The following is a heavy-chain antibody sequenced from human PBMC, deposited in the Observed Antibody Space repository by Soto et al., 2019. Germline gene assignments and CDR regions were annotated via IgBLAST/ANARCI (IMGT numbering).Heavy chain of an antibody. CDR2: ISYDGSNK. J-gene: IGHJ4*02. CDR1: GFTFSSYG. Sequence: GGSLRLSCAASGFTFSSYGMHWVRQAPGKGLEWVAVISYDGSNKYYADSVKGRFTISRDNSKNTLYLQMYSLRAEDTAVYYCAKGPEQWLVYWGQGTLVTVSS. D-gene: IGHD6-19*01. V-gene: IGHV3-30*18. CDR3: AKGPEQWLVY.